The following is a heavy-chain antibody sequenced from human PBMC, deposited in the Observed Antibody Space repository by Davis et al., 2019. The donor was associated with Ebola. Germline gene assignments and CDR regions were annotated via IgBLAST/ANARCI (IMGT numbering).Heavy chain of an antibody. J-gene: IGHJ3*02. D-gene: IGHD1-1*01. CDR1: GYSFTSYW. CDR2: IYPGDSDT. V-gene: IGHV5-51*01. CDR3: ASPTGTTGAVGAFDI. Sequence: GESLKISCKGSGYSFTSYWIGWVRQMPGKGLEWMGIIYPGDSDTRYSQSFQGQVTISADKSISTAYLQWSSLKASDHAMYYCASPTGTTGAVGAFDIWGQGTMVTVSS.